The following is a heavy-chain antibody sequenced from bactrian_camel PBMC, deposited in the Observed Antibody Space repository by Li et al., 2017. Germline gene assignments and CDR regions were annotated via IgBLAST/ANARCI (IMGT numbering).Heavy chain of an antibody. Sequence: VQLVESGGGSVQPGGSLRIACVASGFRFDFYDMTWARQAPGKGLEWVAVRDIGGGRTYYADSVKGRFTISRDRNTVYLQMNSLKPEDTAVYYCAADFGPYCSGSYLARRANFEGQGTQVTVS. CDR1: GFRFDFYD. J-gene: IGHJ4*01. CDR2: RDIGGGRT. V-gene: IGHV3S40*01. D-gene: IGHD2*01.